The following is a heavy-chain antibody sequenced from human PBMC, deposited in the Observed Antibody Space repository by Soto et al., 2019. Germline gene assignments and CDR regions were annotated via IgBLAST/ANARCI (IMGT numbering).Heavy chain of an antibody. V-gene: IGHV2-5*02. CDR3: AHIMITWGGVSALDAFDM. J-gene: IGHJ3*02. Sequence: SGPTLVNPTQTLTLTCSFSGFSLSTSRVGVARIRQPPGKALEWLAIIYWDDDRRYSPSLKTRLAITKDTSKNQVVLTMTNLDPGDTATYYCAHIMITWGGVSALDAFDMWGQGTMVTVS. CDR1: GFSLSTSRVG. CDR2: IYWDDDR. D-gene: IGHD3-16*01.